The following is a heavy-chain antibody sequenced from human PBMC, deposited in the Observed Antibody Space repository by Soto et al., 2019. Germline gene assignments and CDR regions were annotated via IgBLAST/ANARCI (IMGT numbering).Heavy chain of an antibody. V-gene: IGHV4-59*12. D-gene: IGHD3-10*01. CDR2: IYYNENT. CDR1: GGSITSYY. J-gene: IGHJ6*02. CDR3: AITLHGSGVLDV. Sequence: WETLSLTCSVSGGSITSYYCTCIRHPPGKGLEWIGTIYYNENTNYNPSLKSRVSLSLDTSKNQFSLKVGSVTAADTAVYFCAITLHGSGVLDVWGQGTTVTVSS.